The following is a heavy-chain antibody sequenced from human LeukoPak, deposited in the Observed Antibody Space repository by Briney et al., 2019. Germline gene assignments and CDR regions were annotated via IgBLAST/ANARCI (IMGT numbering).Heavy chain of an antibody. J-gene: IGHJ4*02. CDR1: GFTVSSNY. D-gene: IGHD3-22*01. V-gene: IGHV3-53*01. CDR3: ARDQCDSSGYYYIW. Sequence: GGSLRLSCAASGFTVSSNYMSWVRQAPGKGLEWGSVIYSGGSTYYADSVKGRFSISRDNSKNTLYLQMNSLRAEGTAVYYCARDQCDSSGYYYIWWGQGTLVTVSS. CDR2: IYSGGST.